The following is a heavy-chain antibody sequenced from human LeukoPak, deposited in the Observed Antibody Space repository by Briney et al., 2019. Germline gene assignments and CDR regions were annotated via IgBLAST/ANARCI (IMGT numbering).Heavy chain of an antibody. D-gene: IGHD6-19*01. CDR1: GFTFSSYE. CDR2: ISSSGSTI. V-gene: IGHV3-48*03. CDR3: ARFSPGSVAGILSFDY. Sequence: PGGSLRLSCAASGFTFSSYEMNWVRQAPGKGLEWVSYISSSGSTIYYADSVKGRFTISRDNAKNSLYLQMNSLRAEDTAVYYCARFSPGSVAGILSFDYWGQGTLVTVSS. J-gene: IGHJ4*02.